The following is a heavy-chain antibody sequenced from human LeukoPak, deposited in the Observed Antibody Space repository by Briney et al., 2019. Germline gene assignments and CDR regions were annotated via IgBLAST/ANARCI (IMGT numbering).Heavy chain of an antibody. CDR1: GWAYCRYY. D-gene: IGHD2-2*01. V-gene: IGHV4-34*01. Sequence: PSETLSLTCVPSGWAYCRYYGNWMRQPPGKGLEWIGEINHSGSTNYNPSLKSRVTISVDTSKNQFSTKLSCVTAADTARDYCALPMPAYWGQGTLVTVSS. J-gene: IGHJ4*02. CDR3: ALPMPAY. CDR2: INHSGST.